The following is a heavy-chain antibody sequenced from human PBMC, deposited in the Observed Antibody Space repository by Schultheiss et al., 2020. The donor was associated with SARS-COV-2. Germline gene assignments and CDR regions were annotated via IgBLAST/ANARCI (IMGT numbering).Heavy chain of an antibody. CDR2: IYYSGKT. CDR1: GFIFSNAW. J-gene: IGHJ4*02. CDR3: AKDRELGYCSSTTCVPFDQ. Sequence: GSLRLSCAASGFIFSNAWMNWVRQAPGKGLEWVGYIYYSGKTNSNPSLKSRVTISLDTSKNQFSLKLSSVTAADTALYYCAKDRELGYCSSTTCVPFDQWGQGTLVTVSS. V-gene: IGHV4-4*02. D-gene: IGHD2-2*01.